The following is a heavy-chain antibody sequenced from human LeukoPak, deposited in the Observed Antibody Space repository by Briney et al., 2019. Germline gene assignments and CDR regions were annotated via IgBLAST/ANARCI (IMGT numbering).Heavy chain of an antibody. CDR2: IYPGDSDI. Sequence: GESLKISCKGSGYSFTSYWIGWVRHMPGKGLEWMGIIYPGDSDIRYSPSFQGQVTISADKSISTAYLQWSSLKASDTAMYFCARLKQRTGDGTYWYFALWAVAPWSLSPQ. CDR1: GYSFTSYW. CDR3: ARLKQRTGDGTYWYFAL. J-gene: IGHJ2*01. V-gene: IGHV5-51*01. D-gene: IGHD7-27*01.